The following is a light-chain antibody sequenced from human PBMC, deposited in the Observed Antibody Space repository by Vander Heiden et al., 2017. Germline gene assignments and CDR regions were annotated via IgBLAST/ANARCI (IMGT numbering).Light chain of an antibody. J-gene: IGLJ3*02. V-gene: IGLV3-1*01. CDR1: TLRDKY. CDR3: QAWDSGTAP. Sequence: SYELTQPPSVSVYPGQTARITCSGDTLRDKYICWYQQKPGQSPVLVIYQRDKRPSGIPERFSGSISGNTATLIISGTQAMDEADYYCQAWDSGTAPFGGGTKLTVL. CDR2: QRD.